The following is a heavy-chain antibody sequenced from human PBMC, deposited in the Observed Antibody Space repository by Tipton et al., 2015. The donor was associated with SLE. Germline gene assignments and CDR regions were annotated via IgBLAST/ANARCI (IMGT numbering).Heavy chain of an antibody. CDR3: ARALGMGY. D-gene: IGHD3-9*01. CDR1: GFSFSSYG. V-gene: IGHV3-30*12. CDR2: ISYDGSNK. J-gene: IGHJ4*02. Sequence: SLRLSCAASGFSFSSYGMHWVRQAPGKGLEWVAVISYDGSNKYYADSVKGRFTISRDNAKNTLYLQMNSLRAEDTAVYYCARALGMGYWGQGTLVTVSS.